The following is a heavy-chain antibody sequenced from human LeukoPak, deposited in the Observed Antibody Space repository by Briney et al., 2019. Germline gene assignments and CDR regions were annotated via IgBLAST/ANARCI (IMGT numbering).Heavy chain of an antibody. J-gene: IGHJ4*02. CDR3: ARDRVYGRIAVAGSRAYYFDY. CDR2: IYTSGST. D-gene: IGHD6-19*01. Sequence: SETLPLTCTVSGGSISSYYWSWIRQPAGKGLEWIGRIYTSGSTNYNPSLKSRVTMSVDTSKNQFSLKLSSVTAADTAVYYCARDRVYGRIAVAGSRAYYFDYWGQGTLVTVSS. CDR1: GGSISSYY. V-gene: IGHV4-4*07.